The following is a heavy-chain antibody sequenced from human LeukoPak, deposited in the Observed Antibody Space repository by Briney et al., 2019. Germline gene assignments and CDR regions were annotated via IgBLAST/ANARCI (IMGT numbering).Heavy chain of an antibody. CDR2: IYYSGST. V-gene: IGHV4-59*01. CDR3: ASSSLNYDFWSGYSGAFDI. CDR1: GGSISSYY. D-gene: IGHD3-3*01. Sequence: PSETLSLTCTVSGGSISSYYWSWIRQPPGKGLEWIGYIYYSGSTNYNPSLKSRVTISVDTSKNQFSLKLSSVTAADTAVYYCASSSLNYDFWSGYSGAFDIWGQGTMVTVSS. J-gene: IGHJ3*02.